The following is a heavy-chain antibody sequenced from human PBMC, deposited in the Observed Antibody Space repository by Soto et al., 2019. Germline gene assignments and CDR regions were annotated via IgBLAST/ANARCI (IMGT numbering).Heavy chain of an antibody. Sequence: GGSLRLSCAASGFTFSSYGMHWVRQAPGKGLEWVAVISYDGSNKYYADSVKGRFTISRDNSKNTLYLQMNSLRAEDTAVYYCAKAHPIGSVYYFDYWGQGTLVTVSS. J-gene: IGHJ4*02. CDR2: ISYDGSNK. D-gene: IGHD2-15*01. CDR1: GFTFSSYG. CDR3: AKAHPIGSVYYFDY. V-gene: IGHV3-30*18.